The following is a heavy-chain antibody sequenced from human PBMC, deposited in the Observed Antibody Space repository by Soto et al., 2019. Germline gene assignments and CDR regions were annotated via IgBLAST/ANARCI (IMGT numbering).Heavy chain of an antibody. CDR3: AHRGGVVTATDAFDI. Sequence: QITLKESGPTLVKPTQTLTLTCTFSGFSLSTSGVGVGWIRQPPGKALEWLALIYWDDDKRYSPSLKSRLTITKDTSKNQVVLTMTNMDPVDTATYYCAHRGGVVTATDAFDIWGQGTMVTVSS. CDR1: GFSLSTSGVG. CDR2: IYWDDDK. V-gene: IGHV2-5*02. D-gene: IGHD2-21*02. J-gene: IGHJ3*02.